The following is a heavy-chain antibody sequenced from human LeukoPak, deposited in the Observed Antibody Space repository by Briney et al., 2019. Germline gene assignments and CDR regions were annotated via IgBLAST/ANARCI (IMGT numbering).Heavy chain of an antibody. J-gene: IGHJ3*02. D-gene: IGHD3-3*01. CDR3: ARVRGEWLSAFDI. V-gene: IGHV3-48*01. Sequence: GGSLRLSCAASGFTFSSYSMNWVRQAPGKGLEWVSYISSSSTIYYADSVKGRFTISRDNAKNSLYLQMNSLRAEDTALYYCARVRGEWLSAFDIWGQGTMVTVSS. CDR2: ISSSSTI. CDR1: GFTFSSYS.